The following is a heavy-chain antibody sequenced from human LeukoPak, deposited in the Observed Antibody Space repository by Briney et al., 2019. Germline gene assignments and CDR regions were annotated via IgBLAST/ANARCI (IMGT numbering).Heavy chain of an antibody. CDR3: ARDRGGRYYYYYGMDV. D-gene: IGHD6-25*01. Sequence: PGGSLRLSCAASEFTFSSYSMHWVRQAPGKGLEWVAVIWYDGSNKYYADSVKGRFTISRDNSKNTLYLQMNSLRAEDTAVYYCARDRGGRYYYYYGMDVWGQGTTVTVSS. CDR2: IWYDGSNK. J-gene: IGHJ6*02. CDR1: EFTFSSYS. V-gene: IGHV3-33*08.